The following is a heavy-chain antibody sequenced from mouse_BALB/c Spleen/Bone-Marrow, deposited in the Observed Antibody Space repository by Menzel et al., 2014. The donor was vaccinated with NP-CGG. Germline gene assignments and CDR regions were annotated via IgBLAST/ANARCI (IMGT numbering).Heavy chain of an antibody. Sequence: VQLQQSGPELMKPGASVKISCKASGYSFTSYYIHWVKLNHGKSLEWIGYIDPFNGVTIYNQKFKGKATLTADKSSSTAYMHLSSLTSGDSAVYYCARRVITTGPGFAYWGQGTLVTVSA. CDR3: ARRVITTGPGFAY. V-gene: IGHV1-28*01. D-gene: IGHD2-4*01. J-gene: IGHJ3*01. CDR1: GYSFTSYY. CDR2: IDPFNGVT.